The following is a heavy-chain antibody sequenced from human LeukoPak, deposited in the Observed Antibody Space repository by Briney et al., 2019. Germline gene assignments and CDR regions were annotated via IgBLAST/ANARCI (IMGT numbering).Heavy chain of an antibody. D-gene: IGHD2-2*01. J-gene: IGHJ4*02. CDR3: AKLGCSGTICYANC. CDR1: GFTFSSYA. CDR2: ISGSGGST. Sequence: PGGSLRLSCAASGFTFSSYARSCVRQAPGKGLEWVSAISGSGGSTYYADSVKGRFTISRDNSKNTLYLQMYSLRAEDTALYYCAKLGCSGTICYANCWGQGTLVTVSS. V-gene: IGHV3-23*01.